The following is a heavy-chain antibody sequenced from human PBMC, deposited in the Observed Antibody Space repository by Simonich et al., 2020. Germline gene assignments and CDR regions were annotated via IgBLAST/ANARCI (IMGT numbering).Heavy chain of an antibody. Sequence: QVQLVQSGAEVKKPGASVKVSCKASGYTFTGYYMHWVQQAPGQGLEWMGRINPNIGGPNYAQKFKGRVTRTRDTSISTDYMELSRLRSDDTAVYYCARDTFLGYCSSTSCYDAFDIWGQGTMVTVSS. CDR2: INPNIGGP. V-gene: IGHV1-2*06. D-gene: IGHD2-2*01. CDR1: GYTFTGYY. J-gene: IGHJ3*02. CDR3: ARDTFLGYCSSTSCYDAFDI.